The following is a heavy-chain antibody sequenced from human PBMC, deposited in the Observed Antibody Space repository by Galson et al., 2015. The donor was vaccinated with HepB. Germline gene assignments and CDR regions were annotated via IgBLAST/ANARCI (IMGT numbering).Heavy chain of an antibody. CDR2: IYSGGST. D-gene: IGHD6-19*01. J-gene: IGHJ4*02. Sequence: SLRLSCAASGFTVSSNYMSWVRQAPGKGLEWVSVIYSGGSTYYADSVKGRFTISRDNSKNTLYLQMNSLRAEDTAVYYCARDHDSSGWYTDYWGQGTLVTVSS. CDR1: GFTVSSNY. CDR3: ARDHDSSGWYTDY. V-gene: IGHV3-66*01.